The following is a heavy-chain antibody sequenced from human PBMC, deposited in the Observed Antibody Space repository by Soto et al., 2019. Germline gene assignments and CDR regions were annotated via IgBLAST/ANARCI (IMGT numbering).Heavy chain of an antibody. CDR3: ARGRRSSGSYYVHNWFDP. Sequence: QVQLQESGPGLVKPSQTLSLTCTVSGGSISSGGYYWSWIRQHPGKGLEWIGYIYYSGSTYYNPSLKSRVTISVDTSKNQFSLKLSSVTAADTAVYYCARGRRSSGSYYVHNWFDPWGQGTLVTVSS. CDR1: GGSISSGGYY. V-gene: IGHV4-31*03. D-gene: IGHD3-10*01. J-gene: IGHJ5*02. CDR2: IYYSGST.